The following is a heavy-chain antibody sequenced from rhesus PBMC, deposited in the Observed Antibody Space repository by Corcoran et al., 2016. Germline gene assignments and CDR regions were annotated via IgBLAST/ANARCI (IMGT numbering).Heavy chain of an antibody. J-gene: IGHJ1*01. CDR2: IDGNSAGT. CDR1: GGSISGYY. CDR3: ARDLLGGYFEF. V-gene: IGHV4-81*01. Sequence: QVQLQESGPGLVKPSETLSPTCTVSGGSISGYYWSWIRQPPGKGLEWIGNIDGNSAGTNYNPSLKSRVTISKDTSKNQFSLKLSSVTAADTAVYYCARDLLGGYFEFWGQGALVTVSS. D-gene: IGHD1-44*02.